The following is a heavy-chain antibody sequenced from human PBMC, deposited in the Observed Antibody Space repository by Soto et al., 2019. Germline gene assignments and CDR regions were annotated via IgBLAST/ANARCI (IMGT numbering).Heavy chain of an antibody. CDR2: INHVGNT. CDR1: DGSFSGYY. CDR3: ASGIRGVGAAGAVAWFDP. V-gene: IGHV4-34*01. J-gene: IGHJ5*02. D-gene: IGHD6-13*01. Sequence: SETLSLTCAVSDGSFSGYYWSWIRQPPGKGLEWIGEINHVGNTNYNPSLKSRVTISVDPSKEQFSLNLSSVTAADTAVYYCASGIRGVGAAGAVAWFDPWGQGTLVTVSS.